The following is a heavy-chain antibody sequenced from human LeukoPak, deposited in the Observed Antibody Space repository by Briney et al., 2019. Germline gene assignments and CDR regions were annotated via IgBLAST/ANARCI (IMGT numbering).Heavy chain of an antibody. Sequence: GESLKISCKASGYSFTSYWIGWVRQMPGKGLEWMGIIYPGDSDTRYSPSFQGQVTISADKSITTAYLQWSSLKASDTAMYYCARGDSSSWFSGNFDPWGQGTLVTVSS. D-gene: IGHD6-13*01. CDR2: IYPGDSDT. V-gene: IGHV5-51*01. CDR1: GYSFTSYW. J-gene: IGHJ5*02. CDR3: ARGDSSSWFSGNFDP.